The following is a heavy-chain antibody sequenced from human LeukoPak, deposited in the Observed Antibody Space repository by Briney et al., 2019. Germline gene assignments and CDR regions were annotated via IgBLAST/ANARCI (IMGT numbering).Heavy chain of an antibody. CDR1: GYSFTTYW. J-gene: IGHJ5*02. CDR3: ARRGVRWFGELSPSGRWFDP. D-gene: IGHD3-10*01. V-gene: IGHV5-51*01. CDR2: IYPGDSDT. Sequence: GESLKISCKGSGYSFTTYWIAWVRQMPGKGLEWMGIIYPGDSDTRYSPSFQGQVTISADKSISTAYLQWSSLKASDTAMYHCARRGVRWFGELSPSGRWFDPWGQGTLVTVSS.